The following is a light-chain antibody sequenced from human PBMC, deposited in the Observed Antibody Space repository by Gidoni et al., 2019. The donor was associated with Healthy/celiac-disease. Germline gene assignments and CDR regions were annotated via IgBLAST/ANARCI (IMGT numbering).Light chain of an antibody. CDR1: SSNIGSNT. CDR3: AAWDDSLNGPV. V-gene: IGLV1-44*01. CDR2: SNN. J-gene: IGLJ3*02. Sequence: QSVLTQPPSASGTPGQRVTISCSGSSSNIGSNTVTWYQQLPGTAPKLLIYSNNQRPSWVPDRFSVSKSGTSASLAISGLQSEDEADYYCAAWDDSLNGPVFGGGTKLTVL.